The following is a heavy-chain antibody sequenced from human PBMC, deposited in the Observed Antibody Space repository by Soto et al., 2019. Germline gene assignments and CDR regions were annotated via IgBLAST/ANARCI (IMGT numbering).Heavy chain of an antibody. D-gene: IGHD3-9*01. CDR1: GYTLTELS. J-gene: IGHJ6*02. CDR3: ATDRKDDILTGSLPNYYYYGMDV. CDR2: FDPEDGET. V-gene: IGHV1-24*01. Sequence: ASVKVSCKVSGYTLTELSMHWVRQAPGKGLDWMGGFDPEDGETIYAQKFQGRVIMTEDTSTDTAYMELSSLRPEDAAVYYCATDRKDDILTGSLPNYYYYGMDVWGQGTTVTVSS.